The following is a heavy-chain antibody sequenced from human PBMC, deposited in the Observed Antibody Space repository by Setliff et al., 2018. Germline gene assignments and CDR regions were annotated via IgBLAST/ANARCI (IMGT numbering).Heavy chain of an antibody. J-gene: IGHJ4*02. CDR1: GGSITSGSFY. CDR2: IYVTEST. V-gene: IGHV4-61*02. Sequence: PSETLSLTCTVSGGSITSGSFYWNWIRQPAGKGLELSGRIYVTESTKYNPSLKSRVTLSIDTSKNQFSLKLSSVTAADAALYYCAASRPYTGAVEEWFLPKTFDFWGQGSPVTVSS. D-gene: IGHD3-10*01. CDR3: AASRPYTGAVEEWFLPKTFDF.